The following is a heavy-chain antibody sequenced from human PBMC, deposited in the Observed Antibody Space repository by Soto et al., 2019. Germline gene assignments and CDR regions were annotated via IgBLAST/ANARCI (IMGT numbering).Heavy chain of an antibody. CDR3: ASDRPTDGQGTNWFDP. D-gene: IGHD4-4*01. CDR2: ISAYNGNT. CDR1: GYTFTNYG. Sequence: QVPLVQSGGEVKKPGASVKVSCKASGYTFTNYGISWVRQAPGQGLEWMGWISAYNGNTNYAQKLQGRVTMTTDTSTRTAYMELRRLRSDDTAVYYCASDRPTDGQGTNWFDPWGQGTLVTVSS. V-gene: IGHV1-18*01. J-gene: IGHJ5*02.